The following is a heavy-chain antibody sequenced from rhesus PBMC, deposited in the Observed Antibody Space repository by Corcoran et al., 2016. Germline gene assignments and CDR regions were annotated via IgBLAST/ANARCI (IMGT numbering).Heavy chain of an antibody. Sequence: QVQLQESGPGLVKPSETLSLTCAVSGASISTDSWTWIRQAHGKGLEGIGRIYGSSTTTPHTPSLTDRVTISTDPSKNQFSLRLNSVTAADTAVYYCARDIHLDNYGTTYWVFDFWGPGTPITISS. CDR3: ARDIHLDNYGTTYWVFDF. V-gene: IGHV4-147*01. D-gene: IGHD3-9*01. CDR1: GASISTDS. J-gene: IGHJ2*01. CDR2: IYGSSTTT.